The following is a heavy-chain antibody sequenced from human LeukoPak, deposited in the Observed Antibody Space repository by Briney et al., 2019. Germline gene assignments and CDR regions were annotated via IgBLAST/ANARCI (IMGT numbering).Heavy chain of an antibody. Sequence: ASVKVFCKASGYTFTSYGIGWGRQAPGQGLEWMGWISTYNGNTNYAQKLQDRVTMTTDTSTSTAYMELRSLSSDDTAVYYCARNPPYCSGGSCYPYYFDYWGQGTLVTVSS. D-gene: IGHD2-15*01. V-gene: IGHV1-18*01. CDR1: GYTFTSYG. J-gene: IGHJ4*02. CDR2: ISTYNGNT. CDR3: ARNPPYCSGGSCYPYYFDY.